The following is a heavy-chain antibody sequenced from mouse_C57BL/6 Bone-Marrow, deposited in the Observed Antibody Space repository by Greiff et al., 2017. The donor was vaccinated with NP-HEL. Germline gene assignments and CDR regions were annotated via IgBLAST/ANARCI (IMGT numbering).Heavy chain of an antibody. CDR1: GFTFSNYW. V-gene: IGHV6-3*01. CDR2: IRLKSDNYAT. CDR3: TSYYYGSSWN. D-gene: IGHD1-1*01. J-gene: IGHJ2*01. Sequence: EVKLQESGGGLVQPGGSMKLSCVASGFTFSNYWMNWVRQSPEQGLEWVAQIRLKSDNYATHYAESVKGRFTISRDDSKSSVYLQMNNLRAEDTVIYYCTSYYYGSSWNWGQGTTLTVSS.